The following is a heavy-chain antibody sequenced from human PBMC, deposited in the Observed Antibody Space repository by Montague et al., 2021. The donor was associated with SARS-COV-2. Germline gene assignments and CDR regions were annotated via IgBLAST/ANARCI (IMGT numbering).Heavy chain of an antibody. CDR2: GGGK. J-gene: IGHJ4*02. Sequence: GGGKYYADSVKGRFTVSRDSSRNTLHLQMNSLRPEDTAIYYCTGDRVPRTWNWNCWSWGQGTLVTVSS. V-gene: IGHV3-23*01. CDR3: TGDRVPRTWNWNCWS. D-gene: IGHD1-1*01.